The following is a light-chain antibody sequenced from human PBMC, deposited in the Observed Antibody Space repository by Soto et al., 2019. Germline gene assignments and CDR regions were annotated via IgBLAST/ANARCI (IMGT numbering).Light chain of an antibody. J-gene: IGLJ1*01. Sequence: QSVLTQPASVSGSPGQSITISCTGTSSDVGGYDYVSWYQQYPGKVPKLMIYEGHKRPSGVSNRFSGSKSGNTASLTISGLQAEDEADYYCCSYAGRSTFVFGTGTKVTVL. CDR2: EGH. V-gene: IGLV2-23*01. CDR1: SSDVGGYDY. CDR3: CSYAGRSTFV.